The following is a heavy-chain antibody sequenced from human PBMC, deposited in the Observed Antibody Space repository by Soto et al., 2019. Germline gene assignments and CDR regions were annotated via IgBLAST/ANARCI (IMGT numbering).Heavy chain of an antibody. CDR1: GGSFSGYY. J-gene: IGHJ4*02. V-gene: IGHV4-34*01. Sequence: SETLSLTCAVYGGSFSGYYWSWIRQPPGKGLEWIGEINHSGSTNYNPSLKSRVTISVDTSKNQFSLKLSSVTAADTAVYYCARARARVFDYWGQGTLVTVSS. CDR2: INHSGST. CDR3: ARARARVFDY.